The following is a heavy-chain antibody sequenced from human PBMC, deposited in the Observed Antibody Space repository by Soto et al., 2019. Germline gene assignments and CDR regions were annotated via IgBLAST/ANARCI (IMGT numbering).Heavy chain of an antibody. V-gene: IGHV4-59*08. J-gene: IGHJ4*02. Sequence: SETLSLTCTVSGGSISSYYWSWIRQPPGKGLEWIGYIYYSGSTNYNPPLKSRVTISVDTSKNQFSLKLSSVTAADTAVYYCARQLGSSWYYYFDYWGQGTLVTVSS. CDR1: GGSISSYY. D-gene: IGHD6-13*01. CDR2: IYYSGST. CDR3: ARQLGSSWYYYFDY.